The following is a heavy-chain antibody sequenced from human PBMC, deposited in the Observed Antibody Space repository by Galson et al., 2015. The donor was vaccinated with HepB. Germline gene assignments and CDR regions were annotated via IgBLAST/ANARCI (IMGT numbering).Heavy chain of an antibody. Sequence: LSLTCTVSGASITSNYWSWIRQPPGKGLEWIGYIFDSGNTKYSPSFQSRVTISRDTSKNQFSLKLSSVTAADTAVYYCVRESGFYYVDWGQGTLVTVSS. V-gene: IGHV4-59*01. CDR2: IFDSGNT. CDR3: VRESGFYYVD. CDR1: GASITSNY. D-gene: IGHD3-10*02. J-gene: IGHJ4*02.